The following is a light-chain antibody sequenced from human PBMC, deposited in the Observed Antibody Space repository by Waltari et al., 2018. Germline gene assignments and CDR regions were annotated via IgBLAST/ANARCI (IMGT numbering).Light chain of an antibody. V-gene: IGKV4-1*01. CDR3: QQYYSTPFT. Sequence: DIVMTQSPDSLAVSLGERATINCKSSQSVLYSSNNKNYLACYQQKPGQPPKLLIYWASTRESGVPDRFSGSGSGTYFTLTISSLQAEDVAVYYCQQYYSTPFTFGPGTKVDIK. J-gene: IGKJ3*01. CDR1: QSVLYSSNNKNY. CDR2: WAS.